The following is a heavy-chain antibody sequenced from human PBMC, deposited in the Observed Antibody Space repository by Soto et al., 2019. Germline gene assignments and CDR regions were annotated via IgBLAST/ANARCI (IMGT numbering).Heavy chain of an antibody. CDR3: ARSITMVRGVIYYFDY. CDR2: IYYSGST. CDR1: GGSISSSSYY. V-gene: IGHV4-39*01. Sequence: SETLSLTCTVSGGSISSSSYYWGWIRQPPGEGLEWIGSIYYSGSTYYNPSLRSRVTISVDTSKNQFSLKLSSVTAADTAVYYCARSITMVRGVIYYFDYWGQGTLVTVSS. J-gene: IGHJ4*02. D-gene: IGHD3-10*01.